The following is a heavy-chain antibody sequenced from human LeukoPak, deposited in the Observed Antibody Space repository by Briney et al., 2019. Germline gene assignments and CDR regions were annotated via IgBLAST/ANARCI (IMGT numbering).Heavy chain of an antibody. V-gene: IGHV3-64D*06. CDR3: VKGLLAVAATNWFDP. D-gene: IGHD2-15*01. CDR1: GFTFSSYA. J-gene: IGHJ5*02. Sequence: GGSLRLSCSASGFTFSSYAMHWVRQAPGKGLEYVSAISSNGGSTYYADPVKGRFTISRDNSKNTLYLQMSSLRAEDTAVYYCVKGLLAVAATNWFDPWGQGTLVTVSS. CDR2: ISSNGGST.